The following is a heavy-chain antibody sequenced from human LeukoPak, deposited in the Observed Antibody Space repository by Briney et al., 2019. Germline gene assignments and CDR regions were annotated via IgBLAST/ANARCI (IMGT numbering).Heavy chain of an antibody. CDR1: GFTFSSYS. J-gene: IGHJ4*02. V-gene: IGHV3-21*01. CDR3: ARVYCSGGSCYFGFDY. CDR2: ISSSSSYI. D-gene: IGHD2-15*01. Sequence: PGGSLRLSCAASGFTFSSYSMNWVRQAPGKGLEWVSSISSSSSYIYYADSVKGRFTISRDNAKNSLYLQMNSLRAEDTAVYYCARVYCSGGSCYFGFDYWGQGTLVTVSS.